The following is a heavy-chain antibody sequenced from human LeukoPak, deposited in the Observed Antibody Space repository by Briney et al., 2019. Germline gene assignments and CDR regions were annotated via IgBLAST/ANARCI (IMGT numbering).Heavy chain of an antibody. D-gene: IGHD5-18*01. CDR2: INHSGST. J-gene: IGHJ5*02. CDR1: GGSFSGYY. CDR3: ARTGYSYGPGHDPHNWFDP. Sequence: SETLSLTCAVYGGSFSGYYWSWIRQPPGKGLEWIGEINHSGSTNYNPSLKSRVTISVDTSKNQFSLKLSSVTAADTAVYYCARTGYSYGPGHDPHNWFDPWAQGTLVTVSS. V-gene: IGHV4-34*01.